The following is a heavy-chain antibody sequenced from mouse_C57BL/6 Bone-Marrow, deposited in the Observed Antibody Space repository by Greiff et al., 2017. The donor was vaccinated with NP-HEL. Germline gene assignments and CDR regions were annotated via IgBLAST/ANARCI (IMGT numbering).Heavy chain of an antibody. CDR3: TRPSSSYYAMDY. J-gene: IGHJ4*01. CDR1: GFTFSDAW. D-gene: IGHD1-1*01. CDR2: IRNKANNHAT. Sequence: VQLKESGGGLVQPGGSMKLSCAASGFTFSDAWMDWVRQSPEKGLEWVAEIRNKANNHATYYAESVKGRFTISRDDSKSSVYLQMNSLRAEDTGIYYCTRPSSSYYAMDYWGQGTSVTVSS. V-gene: IGHV6-6*01.